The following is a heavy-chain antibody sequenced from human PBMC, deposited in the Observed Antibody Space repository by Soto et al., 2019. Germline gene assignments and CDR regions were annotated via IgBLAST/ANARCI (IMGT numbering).Heavy chain of an antibody. Sequence: SETLSLTCTVSGGSISSGGYYWSWIRQHPGKGLEWIGYIYYSGSTYYNPSLKSRVTISVDTSKNQFSLKLSSVTAADTAVYYCARAQRFLEWLSATFDYWGQGTLVTVSS. J-gene: IGHJ4*02. CDR2: IYYSGST. D-gene: IGHD3-3*01. CDR3: ARAQRFLEWLSATFDY. CDR1: GGSISSGGYY. V-gene: IGHV4-31*03.